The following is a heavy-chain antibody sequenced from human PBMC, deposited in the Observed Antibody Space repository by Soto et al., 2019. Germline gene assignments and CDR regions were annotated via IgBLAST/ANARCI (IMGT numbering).Heavy chain of an antibody. CDR1: GFTFSSYA. CDR2: ISGSGGST. Sequence: GGSLRLSCAASGFTFSSYAMSWVRQAPGKGLEWVSAISGSGGSTYYADSVRGRFTISRDNAKNALYLQMNSLRADDTAVYFCVRGMNPLFGGQGTLVTVSS. CDR3: VRGMNPLF. J-gene: IGHJ4*01. V-gene: IGHV3-23*01.